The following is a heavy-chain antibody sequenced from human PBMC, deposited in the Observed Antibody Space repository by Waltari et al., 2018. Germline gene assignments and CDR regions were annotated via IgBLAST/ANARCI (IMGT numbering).Heavy chain of an antibody. Sequence: EVQLLESGGGLVQPGGSLRLSCAASGFTFSSYAMSWVRQAPGNGLEWFSVIYSGGSTYYADSVKGRFTISRDNAKNTLYLQMNSLRAEDTAVYYCAKEDYGSGSSDYWGQGTLVTVSS. V-gene: IGHV3-23*03. J-gene: IGHJ4*02. D-gene: IGHD3-10*01. CDR2: IYSGGST. CDR3: AKEDYGSGSSDY. CDR1: GFTFSSYA.